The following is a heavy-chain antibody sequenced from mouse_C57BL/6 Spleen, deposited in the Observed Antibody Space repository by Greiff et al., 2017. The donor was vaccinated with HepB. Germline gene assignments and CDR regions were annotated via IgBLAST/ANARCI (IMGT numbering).Heavy chain of an antibody. CDR3: TRAGGSSHAMDY. Sequence: EVQLVESGEGLVKPGGSLKLSCAASGFTFSSYAMSWVRQTPEKRLEWVAYISSGGDYSYYADTVKGRFTISRDNARNTPDLQMSSLKSEDKAMYYCTRAGGSSHAMDYWGQGTSVTVSS. CDR1: GFTFSSYA. CDR2: ISSGGDYS. D-gene: IGHD1-1*01. V-gene: IGHV5-9-1*02. J-gene: IGHJ4*01.